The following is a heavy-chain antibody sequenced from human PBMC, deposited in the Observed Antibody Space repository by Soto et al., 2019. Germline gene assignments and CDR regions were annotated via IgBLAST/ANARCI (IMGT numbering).Heavy chain of an antibody. CDR3: AAKLGTTHYFDF. J-gene: IGHJ4*02. D-gene: IGHD7-27*01. CDR2: IYHPGST. Sequence: QVQLQESGPGLVQPSQTLSLTCSVSGDPVSSGSYYWTWVRQHPVKGLEWIGYIYHPGSTYYNPSLQSRLIMSIDTSKNQFSVHLYSVTAADTAVYFCAAKLGTTHYFDFWGQGSLVAVSS. CDR1: GDPVSSGSYY. V-gene: IGHV4-31*03.